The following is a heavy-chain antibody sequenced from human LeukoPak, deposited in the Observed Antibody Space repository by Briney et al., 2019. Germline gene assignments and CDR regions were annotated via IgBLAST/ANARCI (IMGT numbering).Heavy chain of an antibody. CDR1: GGSISSGDYY. Sequence: SETLSLTCTVSGGSISSGDYYWSWIRQPPGKGLEWIGYIYCSGSTYYNPSLKSRVTISVDTSKNQFSLKLSSVTAADTAVYYCARQTGYCSSTSCLEIDYWGQGTLVTVSS. D-gene: IGHD2-2*01. CDR2: IYCSGST. J-gene: IGHJ4*02. V-gene: IGHV4-30-4*01. CDR3: ARQTGYCSSTSCLEIDY.